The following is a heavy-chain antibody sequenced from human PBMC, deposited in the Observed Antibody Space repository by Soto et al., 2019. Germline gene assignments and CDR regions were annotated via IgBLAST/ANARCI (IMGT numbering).Heavy chain of an antibody. CDR1: GGSISSSSYY. CDR2: IYYSGST. J-gene: IGHJ4*02. CDR3: ARDPRYCSSTSCYSFDY. Sequence: SETLSLTCTVSGGSISSSSYYWGWIRQPPGKGLEWIGSIYYSGSTYYNPSLKSRVTISVDTSKNQFSLKLSSVTAADTVVYYCARDPRYCSSTSCYSFDYWGQGTLVTVSS. V-gene: IGHV4-39*07. D-gene: IGHD2-2*01.